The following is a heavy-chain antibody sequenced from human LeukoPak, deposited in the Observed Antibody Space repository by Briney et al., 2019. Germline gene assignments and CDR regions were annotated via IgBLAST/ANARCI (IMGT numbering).Heavy chain of an antibody. CDR2: TSDNSNYI. D-gene: IGHD1-14*01. CDR1: GFTFNTYS. V-gene: IGHV3-21*01. Sequence: GGSLRLSCAASGFTFNTYSMNWVRQAPGKGLEWVSSTSDNSNYIYYSDSVEGRFTISRDNAKNSLFLQMNSLRAEDTAVYYCTRHNSPAWFDPWGQGTLVTVSS. J-gene: IGHJ5*02. CDR3: TRHNSPAWFDP.